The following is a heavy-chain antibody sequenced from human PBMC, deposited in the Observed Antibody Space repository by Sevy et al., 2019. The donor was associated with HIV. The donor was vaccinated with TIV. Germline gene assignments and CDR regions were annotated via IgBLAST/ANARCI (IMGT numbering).Heavy chain of an antibody. CDR2: ISSSSSYI. J-gene: IGHJ4*02. CDR3: ATGKVNYYDSSFARV. D-gene: IGHD3-22*01. V-gene: IGHV3-21*01. Sequence: GSLRLSCAASGFTFSSYSMNWVRQAPGKGLEWVSSISSSSSYIYYADSVKGRFTISIDNAKNSLYLQMNSLRAEDTAVYYCATGKVNYYDSSFARVWGQGTLVTVSS. CDR1: GFTFSSYS.